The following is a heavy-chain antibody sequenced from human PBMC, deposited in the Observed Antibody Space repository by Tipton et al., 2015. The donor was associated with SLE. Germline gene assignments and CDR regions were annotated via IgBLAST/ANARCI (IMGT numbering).Heavy chain of an antibody. CDR3: ARVRVDTAMGVFDF. D-gene: IGHD5-18*01. CDR2: ISTYNGNT. J-gene: IGHJ4*02. Sequence: QSGAEVKKPGASVRVSCKASGYTFTTYGISWVRQAPGQGLEWMGWISTYNGNTNYAQKLQGRVTMTSDTSTSTAYMELRSLRSDDTAIYYCARVRVDTAMGVFDFWGQGTLVTVSS. V-gene: IGHV1-18*01. CDR1: GYTFTTYG.